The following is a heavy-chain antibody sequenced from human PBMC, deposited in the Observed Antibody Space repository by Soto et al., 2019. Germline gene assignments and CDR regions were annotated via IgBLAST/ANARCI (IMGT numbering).Heavy chain of an antibody. CDR2: RSAYNGNT. V-gene: IGHV1-18*04. D-gene: IGHD5-18*01. Sequence: QVHLGQSVAAVKKLGATLKASSRTPGYPFTTYGFSWVRRAPGQGLEWMGWRSAYNGNTNNAQKLQGRVTRTTDTSTSTAYMELRSLRSDDTAVYYCARDLYSYGYYAMDVWGQGTTVTVAS. CDR3: ARDLYSYGYYAMDV. J-gene: IGHJ6*02. CDR1: GYPFTTYG.